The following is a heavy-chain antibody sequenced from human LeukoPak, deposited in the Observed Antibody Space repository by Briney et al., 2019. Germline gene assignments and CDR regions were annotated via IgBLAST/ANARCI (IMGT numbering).Heavy chain of an antibody. Sequence: GGSLRLSCTASGFTFSSYAMSWVRQAPGKGLEWVSVISGSGGTTYYADSVKGRFTISRDNSKNTLYLQMNSLKTEDTAVYYCTTLWFGDSVSYWGQGTLVTVSS. CDR1: GFTFSSYA. CDR3: TTLWFGDSVSY. D-gene: IGHD3-10*01. V-gene: IGHV3-23*01. J-gene: IGHJ4*02. CDR2: ISGSGGTT.